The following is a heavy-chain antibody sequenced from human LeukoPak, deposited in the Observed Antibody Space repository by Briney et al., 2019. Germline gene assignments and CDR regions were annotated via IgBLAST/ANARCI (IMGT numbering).Heavy chain of an antibody. D-gene: IGHD6-13*01. CDR3: ARGRAAPTGRWFDP. V-gene: IGHV1-8*01. CDR1: GYTFTSYD. J-gene: IGHJ5*02. CDR2: MNPNSGNT. Sequence: ASVKVSCKASGYTFTSYDINWVRQATGQGLEWMGWMNPNSGNTGYAQRFQGRVTMTWSTSISTAYMELSSLRSEDTAVYYCARGRAAPTGRWFDPWAREPWSPSPQ.